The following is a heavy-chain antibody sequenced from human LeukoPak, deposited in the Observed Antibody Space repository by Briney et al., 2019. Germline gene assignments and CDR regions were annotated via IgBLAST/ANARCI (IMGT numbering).Heavy chain of an antibody. CDR1: GFSLHTSAVG. Sequence: PGPTLVKPTQTLTLTCTFSGFSLHTSAVGVAWIRQPPGKALEWLALIYGNDHKRYSPSLRSRLTITKGTSKDQVVLTMTSMDPVDTATYYCAHDSPGNYGFDYWGQGTLVTVSS. J-gene: IGHJ4*02. CDR3: AHDSPGNYGFDY. D-gene: IGHD3-10*01. CDR2: IYGNDHK. V-gene: IGHV2-5*01.